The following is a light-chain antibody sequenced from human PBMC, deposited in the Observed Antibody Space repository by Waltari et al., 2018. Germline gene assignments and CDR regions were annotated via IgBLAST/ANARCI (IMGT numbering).Light chain of an antibody. CDR1: HSNHRSNF. Sequence: QSVLTQSPSVSETPGQKITLSCSGSHSNHRSNFFNLYQQVPGTAPKLLIYENSQRPTGVPDRFSASKSGTSASLAISGLQSQDEADYYCAAWDDGLRGPAFGGGTKVTVL. CDR2: ENS. V-gene: IGLV1-47*01. J-gene: IGLJ2*01. CDR3: AAWDDGLRGPA.